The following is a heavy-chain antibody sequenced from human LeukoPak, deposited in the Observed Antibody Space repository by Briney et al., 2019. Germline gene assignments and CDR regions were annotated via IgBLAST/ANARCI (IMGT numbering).Heavy chain of an antibody. Sequence: SETLSLTCTVSGGSISSSKFWGWIRQPPGKGLEWIGTFYYSGNTYYNPSLESRVTLSVDTSKNQFSLKLNSVTAADTAVYYCARQSKGIIVITDFQHWGQGTLVTVSS. V-gene: IGHV4-39*01. J-gene: IGHJ1*01. CDR3: ARQSKGIIVITDFQH. CDR1: GGSISSSKF. CDR2: FYYSGNT. D-gene: IGHD3-22*01.